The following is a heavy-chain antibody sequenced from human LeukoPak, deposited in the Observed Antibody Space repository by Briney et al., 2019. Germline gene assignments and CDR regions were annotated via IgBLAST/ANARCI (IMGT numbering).Heavy chain of an antibody. CDR2: ISGSGGST. D-gene: IGHD2-21*02. CDR1: GFTFSSYA. CDR3: AKDRQYCADDCYSLVDY. J-gene: IGHJ4*02. V-gene: IGHV3-23*01. Sequence: GGTLRLSCAASGFTFSSYAMSWVRQAPGKGLEWVSAISGSGGSTHYADSVKGRFTISRDNSKNTLYLQMNGLRAEDTAVYYCAKDRQYCADDCYSLVDYWGQGTLVTVSS.